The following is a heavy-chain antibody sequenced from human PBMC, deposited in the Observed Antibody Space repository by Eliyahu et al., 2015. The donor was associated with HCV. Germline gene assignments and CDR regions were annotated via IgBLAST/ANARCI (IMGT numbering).Heavy chain of an antibody. J-gene: IGHJ4*02. V-gene: IGHV3-23*03. D-gene: IGHD6-19*01. Sequence: GRFTISRDNSKNTLYLQMNSLRAEVTAVYYCAKDGASSGWYYFDYWGQGTLVTVSS. CDR3: AKDGASSGWYYFDY.